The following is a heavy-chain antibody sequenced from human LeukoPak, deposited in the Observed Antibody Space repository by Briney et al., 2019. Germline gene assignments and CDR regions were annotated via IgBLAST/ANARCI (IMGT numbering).Heavy chain of an antibody. CDR3: ARGSSGWPLDY. Sequence: GGSLRLSCAASGFTFSSYAMHWVSQAPGKGLEWVAVISYDGSNKYYADSVKGRFTISRDNSKNTLYLQMNSLRAEDTAVYYCARGSSGWPLDYWGQGTLVTVSS. J-gene: IGHJ4*02. CDR2: ISYDGSNK. V-gene: IGHV3-30*04. D-gene: IGHD6-19*01. CDR1: GFTFSSYA.